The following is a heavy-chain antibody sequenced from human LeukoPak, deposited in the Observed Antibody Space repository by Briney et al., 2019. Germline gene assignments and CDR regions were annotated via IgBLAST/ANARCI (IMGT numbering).Heavy chain of an antibody. CDR1: EFTVRSNY. CDR2: IYSGGST. Sequence: PGGSLRLSCAASEFTVRSNYMNWVRQAPGKGLEWVSVIYSGGSTYYADSVKGRFTISRDNSKNTLYLQMDSLGAEDTAVYYCAGGARRQQPFDYWGQGTLVTVSS. D-gene: IGHD6-13*01. J-gene: IGHJ4*02. V-gene: IGHV3-66*01. CDR3: AGGARRQQPFDY.